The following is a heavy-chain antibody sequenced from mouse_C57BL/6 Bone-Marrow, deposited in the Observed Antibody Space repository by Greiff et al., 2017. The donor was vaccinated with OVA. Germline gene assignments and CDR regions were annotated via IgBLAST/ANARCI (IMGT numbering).Heavy chain of an antibody. V-gene: IGHV5-6*02. CDR3: ARLKMAWFAY. CDR1: GFTFSSYG. Sequence: DVKLVESGGDLVKPGGSLKLSCAASGFTFSSYGMSWVRQTPDKRLEWVATISSGGSYTYYPDSVKGRFTISRDNAKNTLYLQMSSLKSEDTAMYYCARLKMAWFAYWGQGTLVTVSA. D-gene: IGHD2-3*01. J-gene: IGHJ3*01. CDR2: ISSGGSYT.